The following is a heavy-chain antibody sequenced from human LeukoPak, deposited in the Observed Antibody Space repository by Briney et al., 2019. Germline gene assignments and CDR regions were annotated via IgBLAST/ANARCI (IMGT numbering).Heavy chain of an antibody. CDR3: ARVYSSGWANDY. CDR2: ISSSSGTT. Sequence: GGSLRLSCAASGFTFRSYSMNWVRQAPGKGLEWVSYISSSSGTTYYADSVKGRFTISRDNAKSSVYLQMNSLRAEDTAVYYCARVYSSGWANDYWGQGTLVTVSS. V-gene: IGHV3-48*01. J-gene: IGHJ4*02. D-gene: IGHD6-19*01. CDR1: GFTFRSYS.